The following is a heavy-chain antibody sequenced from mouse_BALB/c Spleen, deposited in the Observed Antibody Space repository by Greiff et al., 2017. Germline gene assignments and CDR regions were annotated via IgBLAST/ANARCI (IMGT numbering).Heavy chain of an antibody. Sequence: VQVVESGAELVRPGSSVKISCKASGYAFSSYWMNWVKQRPGQGLEWIGQIYPGDGDTNYNGKFKGKATLTADKSSSTAYMQLSSLTSEDSAVYFCARTGSSLYWYLDVWGAGTTVTVSS. CDR2: IYPGDGDT. V-gene: IGHV1-80*01. CDR3: ARTGSSLYWYLDV. CDR1: GYAFSSYW. D-gene: IGHD1-1*01. J-gene: IGHJ1*01.